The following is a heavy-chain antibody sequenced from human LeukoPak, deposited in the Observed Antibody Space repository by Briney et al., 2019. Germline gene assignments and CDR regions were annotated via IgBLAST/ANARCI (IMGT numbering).Heavy chain of an antibody. V-gene: IGHV3-53*01. J-gene: IGHJ4*02. CDR2: IYSGGST. D-gene: IGHD3-22*01. CDR3: ASDRSGYYLY. Sequence: GGSLRLSCAASGFTVSSNYMSWVRQAPGKGLEWVSVIYSGGSTYYADSVKGRFTISKDNSKNPLYLQMSSLRAEDTAVSYCASDRSGYYLYWGQGTLVTVSS. CDR1: GFTVSSNY.